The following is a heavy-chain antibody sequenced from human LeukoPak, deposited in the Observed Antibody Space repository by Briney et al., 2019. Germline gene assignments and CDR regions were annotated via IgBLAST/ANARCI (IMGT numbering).Heavy chain of an antibody. CDR3: ARDRIVVVLAAITGLRYYYYYMDV. CDR1: GGSISSHY. CDR2: IYYSGST. Sequence: SETLSLTCTVSGGSISSHYWSWIRQPPGKGLEWIGYIYYSGSTNYNPSLKSRVTISVDTSKNQFSLKLSSVTAADTAVYYCARDRIVVVLAAITGLRYYYYYMDVWGKGTTVTVSS. V-gene: IGHV4-59*11. D-gene: IGHD2-2*01. J-gene: IGHJ6*03.